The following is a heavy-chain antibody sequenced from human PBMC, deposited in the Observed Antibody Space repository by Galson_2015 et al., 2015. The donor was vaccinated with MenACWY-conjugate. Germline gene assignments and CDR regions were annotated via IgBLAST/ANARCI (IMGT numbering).Heavy chain of an antibody. Sequence: SLRLSCAASGFTFSDAWMSWVRQAPGKGLEWVGRIKSKTDGGTTDSAAPLKDRFIISRDDSKNMVYVDMKSLTTDDTALYYCIIHSHSRSETWGQGTLVTVSS. V-gene: IGHV3-15*01. CDR2: IKSKTDGGTT. J-gene: IGHJ5*02. CDR1: GFTFSDAW. CDR3: IIHSHSRSET. D-gene: IGHD6-13*01.